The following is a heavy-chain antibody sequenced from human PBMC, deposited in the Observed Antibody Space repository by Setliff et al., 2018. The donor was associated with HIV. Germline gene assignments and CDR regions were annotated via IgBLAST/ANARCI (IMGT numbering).Heavy chain of an antibody. CDR2: YYYGGGT. J-gene: IGHJ3*02. V-gene: IGHV4-59*01. Sequence: SETLSLTCTVSGASINSYYWNWVRQSPEKGLEWIGYYYYGGGTSYNPFLKSRVTISVDTPKNQFSLHVSSVTAADTAIYYCARKERGGAFDIWGLGTKVTVSS. CDR3: ARKERGGAFDI. CDR1: GASINSYY.